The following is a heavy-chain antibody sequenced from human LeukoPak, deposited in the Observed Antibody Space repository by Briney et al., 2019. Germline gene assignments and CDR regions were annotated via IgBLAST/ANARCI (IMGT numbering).Heavy chain of an antibody. D-gene: IGHD3-3*01. Sequence: PGGSQRLSCAASGFTSSNFGMHWVRQAPGKGLEWVAFIRFDGTSEFYADSVKARFTISRDNSQNTVSLQLNNLRIEDTALYYCAKTSLSDPSGHYYYMDVWGKGTTVTVSS. CDR1: GFTSSNFG. J-gene: IGHJ6*03. CDR3: AKTSLSDPSGHYYYMDV. V-gene: IGHV3-30*02. CDR2: IRFDGTSE.